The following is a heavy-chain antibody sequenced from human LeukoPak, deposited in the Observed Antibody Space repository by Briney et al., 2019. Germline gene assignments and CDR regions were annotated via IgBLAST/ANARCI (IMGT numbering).Heavy chain of an antibody. V-gene: IGHV5-51*01. CDR1: GYSFTTYW. Sequence: GESLKISCKDSGYSFTTYWIAWVRQMPGKGLEWMGIIYPGDSDTTYSPSFQGQVTISADKSISTAYLQWNSLKASDTAMYYCARRRWADAFDIWGQGTMVTISS. CDR3: ARRRWADAFDI. CDR2: IYPGDSDT. D-gene: IGHD4-23*01. J-gene: IGHJ3*02.